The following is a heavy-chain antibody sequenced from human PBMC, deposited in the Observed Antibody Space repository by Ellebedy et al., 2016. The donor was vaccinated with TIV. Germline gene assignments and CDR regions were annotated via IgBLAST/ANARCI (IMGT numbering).Heavy chain of an antibody. D-gene: IGHD5-12*01. Sequence: GGSLRLSCAVSGFTFSSHAMHWVRQAPGKGLEWVANIRNDGGERFYVDSVKGRFTISRDNAKNLLFLQMNSLRAEDTAVYYCARDTRYDLVDYWGQGTLVTVSS. CDR2: IRNDGGER. CDR1: GFTFSSHA. CDR3: ARDTRYDLVDY. J-gene: IGHJ4*02. V-gene: IGHV3-7*03.